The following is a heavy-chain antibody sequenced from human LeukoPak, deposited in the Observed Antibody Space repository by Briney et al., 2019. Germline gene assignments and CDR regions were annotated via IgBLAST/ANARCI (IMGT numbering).Heavy chain of an antibody. CDR3: ARGTYYYDSSGYYPDY. Sequence: GRSLRLSCAASGFTFSSYAMHWVRQAPGKGLEWVAVISYDGRNKYYADSVKGRFTISRDNSKNTLYLQMNSLRAEDTAVYYCARGTYYYDSSGYYPDYWGQGTLVTVSS. CDR2: ISYDGRNK. CDR1: GFTFSSYA. D-gene: IGHD3-22*01. V-gene: IGHV3-30-3*01. J-gene: IGHJ4*02.